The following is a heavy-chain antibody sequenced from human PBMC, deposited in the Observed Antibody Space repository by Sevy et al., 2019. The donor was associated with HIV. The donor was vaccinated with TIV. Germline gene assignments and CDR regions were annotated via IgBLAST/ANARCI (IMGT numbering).Heavy chain of an antibody. D-gene: IGHD1-26*01. J-gene: IGHJ4*02. Sequence: GGSLRLSCAASGFTFSNYGMHWVRQPPGKGQEWVAFIRYDGSNSYYVDSAKGRFTLSRDNSKNTLYLQMNSLRTEDTAVYYCATDSTTRSGDLSYWGQGDLVTVSS. CDR1: GFTFSNYG. V-gene: IGHV3-30*02. CDR3: ATDSTTRSGDLSY. CDR2: IRYDGSNS.